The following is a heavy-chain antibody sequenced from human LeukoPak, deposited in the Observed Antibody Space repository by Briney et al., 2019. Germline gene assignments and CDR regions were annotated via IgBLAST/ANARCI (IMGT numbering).Heavy chain of an antibody. V-gene: IGHV3-48*01. CDR2: ISSSSSTI. CDR3: ARENYADLFDY. CDR1: GFTFSSYN. J-gene: IGHJ4*02. D-gene: IGHD4-17*01. Sequence: GGSLRLSCAASGFTFSSYNMNWVRQAPGKGLECIAYISSSSSTIYYADSVKGQFTISRDNAKNSVFLQMNSLRAEDTAVYYCARENYADLFDYWGQGTLVTVSS.